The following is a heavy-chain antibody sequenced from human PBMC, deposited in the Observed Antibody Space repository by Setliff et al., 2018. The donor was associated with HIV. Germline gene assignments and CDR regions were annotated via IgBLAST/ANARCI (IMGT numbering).Heavy chain of an antibody. V-gene: IGHV4-34*01. CDR3: ARAGNYGAFDGFDI. CDR2: INFGGGT. CDR1: DGSRSGIH. D-gene: IGHD1-7*01. J-gene: IGHJ3*02. Sequence: SETLSLTCAVFDGSRSGIHWSWIRQPPGKGLEWSAEINFGGGTNHNPSLKSRVTISVDTSKSNVSLMLRSVTAADTAVYYCARAGNYGAFDGFDIWGQGTMVTVSS.